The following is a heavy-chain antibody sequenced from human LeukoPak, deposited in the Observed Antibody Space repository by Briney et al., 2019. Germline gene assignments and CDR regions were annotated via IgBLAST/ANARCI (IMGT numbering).Heavy chain of an antibody. V-gene: IGHV3-74*01. CDR3: ASDRVLGSGSLDN. Sequence: GGSLRLSCTASGFRFSDFWMHWVRQAPGKGLEWVTRIRGDWHDATYADSVKGRFTISRDNAQNTLYLQMNSLRVEDTAVYYCASDRVLGSGSLDNWGQGTLVTVSS. D-gene: IGHD3-10*01. CDR2: IRGDWHDA. CDR1: GFRFSDFW. J-gene: IGHJ4*02.